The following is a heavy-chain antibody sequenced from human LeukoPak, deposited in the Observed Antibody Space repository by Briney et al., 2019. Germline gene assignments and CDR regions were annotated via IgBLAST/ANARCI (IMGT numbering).Heavy chain of an antibody. CDR1: GFTFSSYG. V-gene: IGHV3-30*02. D-gene: IGHD4-23*01. Sequence: QPGGSLRLSCATSGFTFSSYGMHWVRQAPGKGLEWVAFIRYDGRDKYYADSVKGRFTISRDNSKNTAYLQMNSLRAEDTAVYYCATDNDYGGNHWGQGTLVTVSS. J-gene: IGHJ5*02. CDR2: IRYDGRDK. CDR3: ATDNDYGGNH.